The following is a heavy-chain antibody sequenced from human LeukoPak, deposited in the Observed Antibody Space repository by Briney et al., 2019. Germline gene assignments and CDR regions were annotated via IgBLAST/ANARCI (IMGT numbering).Heavy chain of an antibody. CDR3: ARDNQVNPYNWWDP. Sequence: PSETLSLTCTVSGGSISGYYWSCIRQPAGKGLEWIGRIYTSGSTNYNPSLKSRVTMSVDTSKNQFSLKLSSVTAADTAVYYCARDNQVNPYNWWDPCGQGTLVTVSS. CDR2: IYTSGST. V-gene: IGHV4-4*07. CDR1: GGSISGYY. J-gene: IGHJ5*02. D-gene: IGHD2-21*01.